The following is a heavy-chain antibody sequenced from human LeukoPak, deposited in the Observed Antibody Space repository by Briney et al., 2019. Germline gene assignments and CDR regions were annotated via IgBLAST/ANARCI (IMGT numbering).Heavy chain of an antibody. CDR3: ASPYCSGGTCYAHDAFDI. D-gene: IGHD2-15*01. Sequence: ASVKVSCKAFGYTFTSYYIHWVRQAPGQGREWMGIFNPSGGSTNYAQKLQGRVTMTTDTTTRTAYMELRSLRSDNTAVYYCASPYCSGGTCYAHDAFDIWGQGTMVTVSS. CDR1: GYTFTSYY. V-gene: IGHV1-46*01. J-gene: IGHJ3*02. CDR2: FNPSGGST.